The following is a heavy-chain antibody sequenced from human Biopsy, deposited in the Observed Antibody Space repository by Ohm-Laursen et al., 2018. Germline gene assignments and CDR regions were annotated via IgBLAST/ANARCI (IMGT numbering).Heavy chain of an antibody. V-gene: IGHV4-34*01. J-gene: IGHJ6*02. Sequence: SDTRSLTWTVYGESFNGYYWSWIRQTPGKGLEWIGEINHSGRTNYNPSLKSRVTISVDTSKNQFSLKVRSVTAADTAVYYCVRGVDYYDPYHYYALDVWGQGTTVTVSS. CDR1: GESFNGYY. CDR2: INHSGRT. CDR3: VRGVDYYDPYHYYALDV. D-gene: IGHD3-22*01.